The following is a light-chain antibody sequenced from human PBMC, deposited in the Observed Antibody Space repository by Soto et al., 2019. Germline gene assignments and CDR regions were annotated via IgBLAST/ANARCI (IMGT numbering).Light chain of an antibody. CDR2: AAS. J-gene: IGKJ1*01. Sequence: DIQMTQSPSSLSASVGDRVTITCRASQSISSYLNWYQQKPGKAPKLLIYAASSLQSGVPSRFSGSGSGTDFTLTISSLQPEDFETYYCQQSYSTPPTFGKGTKVEIX. V-gene: IGKV1-39*01. CDR1: QSISSY. CDR3: QQSYSTPPT.